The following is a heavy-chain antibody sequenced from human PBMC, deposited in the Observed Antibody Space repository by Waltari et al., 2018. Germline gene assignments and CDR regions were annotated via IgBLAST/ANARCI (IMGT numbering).Heavy chain of an antibody. CDR1: GYTLTNFA. D-gene: IGHD1-26*01. CDR3: ARDRVVGATDWGY. Sequence: QVQLVQSGSELKKPGAAVKIACKASGYTLTNFAVDWVRQAPGQGLEWMGWISTASGNPTYALDFTGRVVFSLATSVSTAYLQITSLKAEDTALYFCARDRVVGATDWGYWGQGTLVTVST. CDR2: ISTASGNP. V-gene: IGHV7-4-1*02. J-gene: IGHJ4*02.